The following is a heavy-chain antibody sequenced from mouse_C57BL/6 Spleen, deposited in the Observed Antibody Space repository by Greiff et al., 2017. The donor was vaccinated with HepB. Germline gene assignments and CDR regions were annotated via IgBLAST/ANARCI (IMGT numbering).Heavy chain of an antibody. Sequence: QVQLQQPGTELVKPGASVKLSCKATGYTFTSYWMHWVKQRPGQGLEWIGNINPSNGGTNYNEKFKSKATLTGDKSSSTAYMQLSSLTSEDSAVYYCARCEYYGRSGDSMDYWGQGTSVTVSS. CDR1: GYTFTSYW. CDR3: ARCEYYGRSGDSMDY. V-gene: IGHV1-53*01. D-gene: IGHD1-1*01. CDR2: INPSNGGT. J-gene: IGHJ4*01.